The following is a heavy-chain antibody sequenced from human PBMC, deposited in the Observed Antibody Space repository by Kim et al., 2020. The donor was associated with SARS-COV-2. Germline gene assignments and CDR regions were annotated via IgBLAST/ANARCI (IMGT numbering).Heavy chain of an antibody. CDR2: INHSGST. V-gene: IGHV4-34*01. CDR3: ARVKSWYYYDSSGYSRGDWFDP. CDR1: GGSFSGYY. J-gene: IGHJ5*02. Sequence: SETLSLTCAVYGGSFSGYYWSWIRQPPGKGLEWIGEINHSGSTNYNPSLKSRVTISVDTSKNQFSLKLSSVTAADTAVYYCARVKSWYYYDSSGYSRGDWFDPWGQGTLVTVSS. D-gene: IGHD3-22*01.